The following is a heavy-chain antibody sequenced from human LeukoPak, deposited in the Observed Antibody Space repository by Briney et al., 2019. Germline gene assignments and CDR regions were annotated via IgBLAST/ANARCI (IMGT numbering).Heavy chain of an antibody. V-gene: IGHV1-69*01. CDR2: IIPIFGTA. Sequence: SSVKVSCKASGDTFSSYAISWVRQAPGQGLEWMGGIIPIFGTANYAQKFQGRVTITAGESTSTAYMELSSLRSEDTAVYYCARVVSGRYYFDYWGQGTLVTVSS. D-gene: IGHD3-3*01. J-gene: IGHJ4*02. CDR1: GDTFSSYA. CDR3: ARVVSGRYYFDY.